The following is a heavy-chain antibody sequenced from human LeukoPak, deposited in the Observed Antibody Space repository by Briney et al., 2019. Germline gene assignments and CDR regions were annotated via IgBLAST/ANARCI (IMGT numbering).Heavy chain of an antibody. V-gene: IGHV3-11*05. CDR2: ISSSGIYT. Sequence: KPGGSLRLSCAASGFTFSDYYMSWIRQAPGKGLEWVSYISSSGIYTNYADSVKGRFTISRDNAKNSLYLRMNSLRAEDTAVYYCARDSSRYYDSSGDPSYWGQGTLVTVSS. J-gene: IGHJ4*02. CDR3: ARDSSRYYDSSGDPSY. CDR1: GFTFSDYY. D-gene: IGHD3-22*01.